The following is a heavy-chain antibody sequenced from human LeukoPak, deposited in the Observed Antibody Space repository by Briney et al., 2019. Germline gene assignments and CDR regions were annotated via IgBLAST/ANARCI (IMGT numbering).Heavy chain of an antibody. V-gene: IGHV1-46*01. D-gene: IGHD1-26*01. CDR2: INPSGGAT. J-gene: IGHJ4*02. Sequence: ASVKVSCKASGYSFTSYYIHWVRQAPGQGLEWMGFINPSGGATSYAQNFQGRVTMTRDMSTSTVHMELSSLRSEDTAVYYCARNIGSGFDYWGQGTLVTVSS. CDR1: GYSFTSYY. CDR3: ARNIGSGFDY.